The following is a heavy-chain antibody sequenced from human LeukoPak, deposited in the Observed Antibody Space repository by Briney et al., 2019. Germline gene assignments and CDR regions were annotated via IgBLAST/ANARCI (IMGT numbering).Heavy chain of an antibody. Sequence: GGSLRLSCAASGFTFSSYWMSWVRQAPGKGLEWVANIKQDGSEKYYVDSVKGRFTISRDNAKNTLYLQMNSLRAGDAAVYYCLRSGDYGNWGYWGQGTLVTVSS. V-gene: IGHV3-7*01. CDR3: LRSGDYGNWGY. J-gene: IGHJ4*02. D-gene: IGHD2-21*01. CDR1: GFTFSSYW. CDR2: IKQDGSEK.